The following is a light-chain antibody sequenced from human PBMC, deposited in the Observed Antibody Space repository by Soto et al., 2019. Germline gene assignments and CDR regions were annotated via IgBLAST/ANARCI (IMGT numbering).Light chain of an antibody. Sequence: QSALTQPASVSGSLGQSITISCTGTNSDVGAYNYVSWYQHHPGKGPRLVIYDVTTRPSGVSDRFSGSKSGNTASLTISGLQAEDEADYFCASYTVSTTVVFGGGTKLTVL. J-gene: IGLJ3*02. CDR1: NSDVGAYNY. CDR2: DVT. V-gene: IGLV2-14*03. CDR3: ASYTVSTTVV.